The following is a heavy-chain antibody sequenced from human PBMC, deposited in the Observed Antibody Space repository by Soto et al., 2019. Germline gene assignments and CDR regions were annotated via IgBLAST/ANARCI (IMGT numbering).Heavy chain of an antibody. CDR3: AKGIVGPTWYDH. CDR2: ISGSGSGGIT. Sequence: GGSLRLSCSASGFIFSSYAMSWVRQAPGKGLEWVSTISGSGSGGITYYANSVRGRFTISRDNSKNTLYLQMNSLRAEDTAVYYCAKGIVGPTWYDHWGQGTLVTVS. D-gene: IGHD1-26*01. CDR1: GFIFSSYA. V-gene: IGHV3-23*01. J-gene: IGHJ4*02.